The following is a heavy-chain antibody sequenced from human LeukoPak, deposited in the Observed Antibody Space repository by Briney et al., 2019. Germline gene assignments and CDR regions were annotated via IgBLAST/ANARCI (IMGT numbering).Heavy chain of an antibody. Sequence: GGSLRLSCAASEFIFSSYGIHWVRQAPGKGLEWVAVVSYDGNNKYYADSVKGRFTISRDNSKNTLYLQMNSLRAEDTAVYYCARERIAARRGYFDYWGQGTLVTVSS. CDR2: VSYDGNNK. CDR1: EFIFSSYG. CDR3: ARERIAARRGYFDY. V-gene: IGHV3-30*03. J-gene: IGHJ4*02. D-gene: IGHD6-6*01.